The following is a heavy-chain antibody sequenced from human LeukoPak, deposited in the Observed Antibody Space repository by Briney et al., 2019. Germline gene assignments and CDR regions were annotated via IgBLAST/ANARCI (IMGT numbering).Heavy chain of an antibody. CDR1: GFTFSSYA. CDR2: ISGSGGST. CDR3: ARDRLVYYYDSSGSGAFDI. D-gene: IGHD3-22*01. J-gene: IGHJ3*02. V-gene: IGHV3-23*01. Sequence: GGSLRLSCAASGFTFSSYAMSWVRQAPGKGLEWVSAISGSGGSTYYADSVKGRFTISRDNSKNSLYLQMNSLRAEDTAVYYCARDRLVYYYDSSGSGAFDIWGQGTMVTVSS.